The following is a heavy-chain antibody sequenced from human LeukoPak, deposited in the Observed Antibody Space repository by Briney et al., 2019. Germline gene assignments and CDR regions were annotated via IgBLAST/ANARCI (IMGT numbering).Heavy chain of an antibody. CDR1: GYTFTSYY. CDR3: ARALLTGEVDY. Sequence: ASVKVSCKASGYTFTSYYMHWVRQAPGQGLEWMGIINPSGGSTSYAQKFQGRVTMTRDTSTSAVYMELSSLRSEDTAVYYCARALLTGEVDYWGQGTLVTVSS. D-gene: IGHD7-27*01. CDR2: INPSGGST. J-gene: IGHJ4*02. V-gene: IGHV1-46*01.